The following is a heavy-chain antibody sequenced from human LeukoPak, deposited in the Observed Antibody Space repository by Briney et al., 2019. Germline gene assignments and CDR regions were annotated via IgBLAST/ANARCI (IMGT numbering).Heavy chain of an antibody. CDR3: ARLGAGSSSYYYYYMDV. V-gene: IGHV5-51*01. D-gene: IGHD6-6*01. J-gene: IGHJ6*03. Sequence: GESLKISCKGSGYSSTSYWIGWVRQMPGKGLEWMGIIYPCDSDTRYSPSFQGQVTISADKSISTAYLQWSSLKASDTAMYYCARLGAGSSSYYYYYMDVWGKGTTVTVSS. CDR1: GYSSTSYW. CDR2: IYPCDSDT.